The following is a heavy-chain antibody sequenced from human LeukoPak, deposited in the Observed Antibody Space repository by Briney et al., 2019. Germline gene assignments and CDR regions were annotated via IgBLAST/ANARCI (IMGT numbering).Heavy chain of an antibody. D-gene: IGHD5-12*01. V-gene: IGHV4-59*01. CDR3: ASGPISGYDLDY. CDR2: IYYSGST. CDR1: GGSISSYY. Sequence: PSETLSLTCTVSGGSISSYYWGWIRQPPGKGLEWIGYIYYSGSTNYNPSLKSRVTISVDTSKNQFSLKLSSVTAADTAVYYCASGPISGYDLDYWGQGTLVTVSS. J-gene: IGHJ4*02.